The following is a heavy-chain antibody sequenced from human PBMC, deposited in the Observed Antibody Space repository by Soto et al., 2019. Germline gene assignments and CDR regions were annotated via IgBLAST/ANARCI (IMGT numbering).Heavy chain of an antibody. D-gene: IGHD5-18*01. J-gene: IGHJ4*02. Sequence: SETLSLTCAVSGGSISSGGYSWSWIRQPPGKGLEWIGYIYHSGSTYYNPSLKSRVTISVDRSKNQFSLKLSSVTAADTAVYYCARGDPGYSYGYALDYWGQGTRVTVSS. CDR2: IYHSGST. CDR3: ARGDPGYSYGYALDY. V-gene: IGHV4-30-2*01. CDR1: GGSISSGGYS.